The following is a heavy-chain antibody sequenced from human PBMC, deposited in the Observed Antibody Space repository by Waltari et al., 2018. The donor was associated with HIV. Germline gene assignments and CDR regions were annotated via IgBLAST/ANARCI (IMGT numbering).Heavy chain of an antibody. CDR3: AKKGHLSGRNWKRDYFDY. V-gene: IGHV3-23*01. J-gene: IGHJ4*02. CDR1: RYHTRHLP. D-gene: IGHD1-20*01. CDR2: MRPTGDST. Sequence: VQRLESGGRELQPGGPPRLLRALPRYHTRHLPIRRLHRAPGEGLGWVSAMRPTGDSTSDADSVKGRFTISRDYPKNTVYLEMNSLRAEDTAVYCGAKKGHLSGRNWKRDYFDYWGQGTLVTGSS.